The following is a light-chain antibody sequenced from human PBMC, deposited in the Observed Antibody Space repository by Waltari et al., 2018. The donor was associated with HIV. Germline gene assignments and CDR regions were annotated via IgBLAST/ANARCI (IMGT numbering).Light chain of an antibody. V-gene: IGLV6-57*02. CDR3: QSYDSITWV. Sequence: NFMLPQPHSVSESPGKTVTISCTGIGGSIARNYVQRSQQRPGSAPTTVIYEHNQRPSGVPDRFSGSIDSSSNSASLTISGLKTEDEADYYCQSYDSITWVFGGGTKLTVL. CDR1: GGSIARNY. J-gene: IGLJ3*02. CDR2: EHN.